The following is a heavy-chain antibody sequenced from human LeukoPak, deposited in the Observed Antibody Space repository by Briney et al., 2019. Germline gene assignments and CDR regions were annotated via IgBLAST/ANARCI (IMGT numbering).Heavy chain of an antibody. V-gene: IGHV3-74*01. CDR2: INTDGSST. D-gene: IGHD7-27*01. CDR3: AREITTNGGRYFDY. Sequence: GGSLRLSCAASGFTFSNYWMHWVRQAPGKGLVWVSRINTDGSSTNYADSVKGRFTISRDNAKNTLYLQMSSLRAEDTAVYYCAREITTNGGRYFDYWGQGTLVTVSS. J-gene: IGHJ4*02. CDR1: GFTFSNYW.